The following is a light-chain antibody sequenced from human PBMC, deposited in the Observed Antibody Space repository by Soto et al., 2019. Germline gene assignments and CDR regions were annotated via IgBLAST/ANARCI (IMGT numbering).Light chain of an antibody. CDR2: EVS. Sequence: QSALTQPPSASGSPGQSVTISCTGTSSDVGDYNYVSWYQQHPGKAPKLMIYEVSKRPSGVPDRFSGSKSRNTASLTVSGLQVEDEADYYSSLYAGRNRVFGTGTKVTVL. J-gene: IGLJ1*01. CDR1: SSDVGDYNY. CDR3: SLYAGRNRV. V-gene: IGLV2-8*01.